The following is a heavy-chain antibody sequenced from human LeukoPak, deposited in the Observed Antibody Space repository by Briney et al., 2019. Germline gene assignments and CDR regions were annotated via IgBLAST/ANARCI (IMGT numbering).Heavy chain of an antibody. CDR1: GGTFSSYA. CDR2: IIPIFGTA. D-gene: IGHD3-22*01. J-gene: IGHJ3*02. Sequence: SVKVSCKASGGTFSSYAISWVRQAPGQGLEWMGRIIPIFGTANYAQKFQGRVTITTDESTSTAYMELSSLRSEDTAVYYCASIIETYYYDSSGYFNAFDTWGQGTMVTVSS. CDR3: ASIIETYYYDSSGYFNAFDT. V-gene: IGHV1-69*05.